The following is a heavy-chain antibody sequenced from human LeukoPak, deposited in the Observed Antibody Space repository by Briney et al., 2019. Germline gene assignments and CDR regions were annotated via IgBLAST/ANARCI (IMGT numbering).Heavy chain of an antibody. V-gene: IGHV3-30*04. CDR2: ISYDGSNK. CDR1: GFTFSSYA. CDR3: RAATKYLDYYYDY. Sequence: GRSLRLSCAASGFTFSSYAMHWVRQAPGKGLEWVALISYDGSNKYDADSVKGRFTISRDNSKNTLYLQMSNLRIEDTAVYYCRAATKYLDYYYDYWGQGTLVTVSS. J-gene: IGHJ4*02. D-gene: IGHD3-22*01.